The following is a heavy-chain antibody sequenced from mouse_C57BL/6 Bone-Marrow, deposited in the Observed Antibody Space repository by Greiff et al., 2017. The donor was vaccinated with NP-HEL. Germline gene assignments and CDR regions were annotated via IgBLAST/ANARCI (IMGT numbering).Heavy chain of an antibody. CDR1: GYTFTSYW. J-gene: IGHJ2*01. CDR3: AREAYGSGDFDY. V-gene: IGHV1-61*01. Sequence: VQLQQPGAELVRPGSSVKLSCKASGYTFTSYWMDWVKQRPGQGLEWIGNIYPSDSETHYNQKFKDKATLTVDKSSSTAYMQLSSLTSEDSAVYYCAREAYGSGDFDYWGQGTTLTVSS. D-gene: IGHD1-1*01. CDR2: IYPSDSET.